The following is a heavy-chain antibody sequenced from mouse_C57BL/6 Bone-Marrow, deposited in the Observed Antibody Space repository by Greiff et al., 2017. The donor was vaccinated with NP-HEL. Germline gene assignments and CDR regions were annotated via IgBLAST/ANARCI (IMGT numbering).Heavy chain of an antibody. CDR1: GYTFTDYY. CDR3: ASYYYGSSLFAY. D-gene: IGHD1-1*01. CDR2: IYPGSGNT. V-gene: IGHV1-76*01. J-gene: IGHJ3*01. Sequence: VQLQQSGAELVRPGASVKLSCKASGYTFTDYYINWVKQRPGQGLEWIARIYPGSGNTYYNEKFKGKATLTAEKSSSTAYMQLNSLTSEDSAVYFCASYYYGSSLFAYWGQGTLVTVSA.